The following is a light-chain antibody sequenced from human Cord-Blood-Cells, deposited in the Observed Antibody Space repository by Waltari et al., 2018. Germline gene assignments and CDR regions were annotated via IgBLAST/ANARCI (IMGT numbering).Light chain of an antibody. V-gene: IGLV2-8*01. CDR3: SSYAGSNNPYV. CDR1: SSDVRGYNY. Sequence: QSALTQPPSASGSPGQSVTISCTGTSSDVRGYNYVSWYQQHPGKALKLMIYEVSKRPSGVPYRFSGSKYGNTASLTVSGLQAEDEADDYCSSYAGSNNPYVFGTGTKVTVL. J-gene: IGLJ1*01. CDR2: EVS.